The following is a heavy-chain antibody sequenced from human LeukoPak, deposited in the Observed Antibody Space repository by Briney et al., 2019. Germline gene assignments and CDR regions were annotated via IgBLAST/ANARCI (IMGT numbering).Heavy chain of an antibody. CDR1: GYTFTSYA. CDR2: INAGNGNT. V-gene: IGHV1-3*01. Sequence: ASVKVSCKASGYTFTSYAMHWVRQAPGQRLEWMGWINAGNGNTKYSQKFQGRVTITRDTSADTAYMELSSLRSEDTAVYYCARLKYCTNGVCYAGFDYWGQGTLVTVSS. D-gene: IGHD2-8*01. J-gene: IGHJ4*02. CDR3: ARLKYCTNGVCYAGFDY.